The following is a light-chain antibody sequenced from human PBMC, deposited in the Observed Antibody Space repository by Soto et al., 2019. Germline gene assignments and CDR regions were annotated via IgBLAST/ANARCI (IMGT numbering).Light chain of an antibody. CDR1: QSVSSSY. V-gene: IGKV3-20*01. Sequence: EIVLTQSPGTLSLSPGDRATLSCRASQSVSSSYLAWYQQKPGQAPRLLIYRASSRATGIPDRFSGSGSGTDFTLAISRLEPEDFAGYYCQQYGISSLTFGGGTKVEIK. CDR3: QQYGISSLT. J-gene: IGKJ4*01. CDR2: RAS.